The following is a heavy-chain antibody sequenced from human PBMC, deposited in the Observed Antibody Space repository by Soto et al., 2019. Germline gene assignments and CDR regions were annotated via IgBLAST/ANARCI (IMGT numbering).Heavy chain of an antibody. CDR2: MNPNSGNT. CDR1: GYTFTSYD. V-gene: IGHV1-8*01. J-gene: IGHJ6*02. Sequence: QVQLVQSGAEVKKPGASVKVSCKASGYTFTSYDINWVRQATGQGLEWMGWMNPNSGNTGYAQKFQGRVTMTTNTSISTDYMDLTGLRAEDTAVYSCAREQTSYGTDVWDQGTTVNVSS. D-gene: IGHD1-26*01. CDR3: AREQTSYGTDV.